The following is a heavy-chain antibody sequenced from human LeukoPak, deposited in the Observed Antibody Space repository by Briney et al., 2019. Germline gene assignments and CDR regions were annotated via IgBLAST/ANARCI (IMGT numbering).Heavy chain of an antibody. J-gene: IGHJ4*02. Sequence: KPSETLSLTCTVSGGSISSYYWSWIRQPPGKGLEWLGYIYYSGSTNYNPSLKSRVTISVDTSKNQFSLKLSSVTAADTAVYYCARGLIYLTGWDYWGQGTLVTVSS. CDR1: GGSISSYY. V-gene: IGHV4-59*01. CDR2: IYYSGST. D-gene: IGHD3/OR15-3a*01. CDR3: ARGLIYLTGWDY.